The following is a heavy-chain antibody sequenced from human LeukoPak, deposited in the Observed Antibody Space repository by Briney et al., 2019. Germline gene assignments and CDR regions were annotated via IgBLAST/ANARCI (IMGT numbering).Heavy chain of an antibody. CDR3: ARVKLDSSGYPFDY. D-gene: IGHD3-22*01. V-gene: IGHV4-59*01. CDR2: IYYSGST. J-gene: IGHJ4*02. Sequence: SETLSLTCTVSGGSISSYYWSWIRQPPGKGLEWIGYIYYSGSTNYNPSLKSRVTISVDTSKNQFSPKLSSVTAADTAVYYCARVKLDSSGYPFDYWGQGTLVTVSS. CDR1: GGSISSYY.